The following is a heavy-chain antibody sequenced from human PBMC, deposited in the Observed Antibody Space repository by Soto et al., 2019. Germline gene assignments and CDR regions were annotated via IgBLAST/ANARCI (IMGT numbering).Heavy chain of an antibody. D-gene: IGHD3-16*01. CDR3: AKDRRAGGNSAFYFDF. J-gene: IGHJ4*02. CDR2: ISATGGGT. V-gene: IGHV3-23*01. Sequence: GGSLRLSCVASGFKFSNYATSWVRQAPGKGLEWVSLISATGGGTYYADSVKGRFTISRDNSHNTLYLQVHSLTAEDTAVYYCAKDRRAGGNSAFYFDFWGQGAQVTVSS. CDR1: GFKFSNYA.